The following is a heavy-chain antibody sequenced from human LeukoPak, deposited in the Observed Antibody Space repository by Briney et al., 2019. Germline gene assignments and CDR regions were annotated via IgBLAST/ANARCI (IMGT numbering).Heavy chain of an antibody. J-gene: IGHJ4*02. CDR2: VSSGFHA. CDR1: GFTLGSHD. V-gene: IGHV3-13*01. D-gene: IGHD5-18*01. CDR3: VREARGYHYTYFDY. Sequence: GGSLRLSCTASGFTLGSHDMHWVRQIPGQGLEWVAAVSSGFHAYFADSVQGRFTVSREDARNSLYLQMNSLRAGDTAVYYCVREARGYHYTYFDYWGQGTLVTVSS.